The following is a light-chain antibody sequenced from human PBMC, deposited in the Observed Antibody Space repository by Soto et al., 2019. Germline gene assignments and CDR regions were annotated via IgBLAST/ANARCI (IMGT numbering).Light chain of an antibody. CDR2: DVS. Sequence: QSVLTQPRSLSGSPGQSVIISCTGTSSDVGGYNYVSWYQQHPGRAPKLMIYDVSKRPSGVPDRFSGSKSGNTASLTISGLQAEDEADYYCCSYARGYINYVFGTGTKVTVL. CDR1: SSDVGGYNY. V-gene: IGLV2-11*01. J-gene: IGLJ1*01. CDR3: CSYARGYINYV.